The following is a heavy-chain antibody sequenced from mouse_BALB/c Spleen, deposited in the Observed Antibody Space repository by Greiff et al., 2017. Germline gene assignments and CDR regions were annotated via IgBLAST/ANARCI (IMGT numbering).Heavy chain of an antibody. V-gene: IGHV2-9*02. CDR3: ARDQDEYGNPRLLSWFAY. D-gene: IGHD2-10*02. Sequence: VQLQESGPGLVAPSQTLSITCTVSGFSLTSYGVHWVRQPPGKGLEWLGVIWAGGSTNYYSALMYRLSISKDNSKSQVFLKMNSLQTYDTAMYYCARDQDEYGNPRLLSWFAYWGQGTLVTVSA. CDR1: GFSLTSYG. J-gene: IGHJ3*01. CDR2: IWAGGST.